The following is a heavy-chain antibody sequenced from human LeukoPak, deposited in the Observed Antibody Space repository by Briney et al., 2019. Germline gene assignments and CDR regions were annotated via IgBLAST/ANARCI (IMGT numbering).Heavy chain of an antibody. Sequence: SVKVSCKASGGTFSSYAISWVRQAPGQGLEWMAGIIPIFGTANYAQKFQGRVTITADESTSTAYMELSSLRSEDTAVYYCASEEGDDAFDIWGQGTMVTVSS. CDR3: ASEEGDDAFDI. D-gene: IGHD3-16*01. CDR2: IIPIFGTA. J-gene: IGHJ3*02. V-gene: IGHV1-69*01. CDR1: GGTFSSYA.